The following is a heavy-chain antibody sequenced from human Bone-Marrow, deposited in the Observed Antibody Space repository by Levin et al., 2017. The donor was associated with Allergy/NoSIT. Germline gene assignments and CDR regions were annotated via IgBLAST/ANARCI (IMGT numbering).Heavy chain of an antibody. CDR2: ISGSGGST. CDR1: GFTFSSNA. CDR3: AKVPTPRVGATNY. J-gene: IGHJ4*02. D-gene: IGHD1-26*01. V-gene: IGHV3-23*01. Sequence: GESLKISCAASGFTFSSNAMSWVRQAPGKGLEWVSGISGSGGSTYYADSVKGRFTISRDNSKNTLYLQMNSLRAEDTAVYYCAKVPTPRVGATNYWGQGTQVTVSS.